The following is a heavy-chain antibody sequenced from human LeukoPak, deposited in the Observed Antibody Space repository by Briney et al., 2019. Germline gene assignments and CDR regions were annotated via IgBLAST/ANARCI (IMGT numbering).Heavy chain of an antibody. CDR1: GFTVSSHY. Sequence: PGWSLRLSCAASGFTVSSHYMSWVRQAPGKGLEWVSVIYSGGSTYYADSVKGRFTISRDNSKNALYLQMNSLRVGDTAVYYCARVRGYYDSSGAIDYWGQGTLVTVSS. J-gene: IGHJ4*02. D-gene: IGHD3-22*01. CDR2: IYSGGST. V-gene: IGHV3-66*01. CDR3: ARVRGYYDSSGAIDY.